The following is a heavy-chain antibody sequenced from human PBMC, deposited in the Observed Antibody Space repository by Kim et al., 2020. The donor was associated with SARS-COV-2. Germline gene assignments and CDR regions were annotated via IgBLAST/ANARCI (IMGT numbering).Heavy chain of an antibody. J-gene: IGHJ4*02. V-gene: IGHV3-74*01. Sequence: YADSVKGRFTISRDTAKSTLYLQMNSLGAEDTAVYYCASRQYTGTYYYFDYWGQGTLVTVSS. CDR3: ASRQYTGTYYYFDY. D-gene: IGHD1-26*01.